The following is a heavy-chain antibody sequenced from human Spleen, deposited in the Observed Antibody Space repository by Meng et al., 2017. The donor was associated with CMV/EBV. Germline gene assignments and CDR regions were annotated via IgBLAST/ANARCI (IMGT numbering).Heavy chain of an antibody. CDR3: AKKGTGTPALDL. J-gene: IGHJ3*01. D-gene: IGHD1-7*01. CDR1: GFTFNNST. Sequence: GGSLRLSCVASGFTFNNSTMTWVRQAPGKGLQWVSTVSGSGISTYYADSVKGRFTISRDNSKTTLYLHMNGLRGDDTALYYCAKKGTGTPALDLWGQGTMVTVSS. CDR2: VSGSGIST. V-gene: IGHV3-23*01.